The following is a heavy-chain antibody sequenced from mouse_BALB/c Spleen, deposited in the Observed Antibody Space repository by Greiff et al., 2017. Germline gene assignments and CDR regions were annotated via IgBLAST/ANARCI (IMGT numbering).Heavy chain of an antibody. Sequence: EVKLMESGPGLVKPSQSLSLTCTVTGYSITSDYAWNWIRQFPGNKLEWMGYISYSGSTSYNPSLKSRISITRDTSKNQFFLQLNSVTTEDTATYYCARRAMAFAYWGQGTLVTVSA. V-gene: IGHV3-2*02. CDR2: ISYSGST. CDR3: ARRAMAFAY. CDR1: GYSITSDYA. J-gene: IGHJ3*01. D-gene: IGHD3-1*01.